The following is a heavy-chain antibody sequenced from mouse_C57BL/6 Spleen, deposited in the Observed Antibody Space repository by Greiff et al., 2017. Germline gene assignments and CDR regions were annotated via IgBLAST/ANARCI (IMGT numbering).Heavy chain of an antibody. Sequence: VQLQQPGAELVKPGASVQLSCKASGYTFTSYSMHWVKQRPGQGLEWIGMIHPNSGSTNYKEKFKSKATLTVDKSSSTGYMQLSSLTSEDSAVYYCSRHVEDAMDYWGQGTSVTVSS. CDR3: SRHVEDAMDY. CDR2: IHPNSGST. J-gene: IGHJ4*01. V-gene: IGHV1-64*01. CDR1: GYTFTSYS.